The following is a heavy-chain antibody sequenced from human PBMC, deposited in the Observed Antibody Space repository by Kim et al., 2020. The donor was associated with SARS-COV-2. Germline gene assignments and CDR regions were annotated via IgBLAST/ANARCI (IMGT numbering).Heavy chain of an antibody. J-gene: IGHJ1*01. CDR2: ISYDGSNK. CDR3: AREGGSLWFGELLEYFQH. Sequence: GGSLRLSCAASGFTFSSYAMHWVRQAPGKGLEWVAVISYDGSNKYYADSVKGRFTISRDNSKNTLYLQMNSLRAEDTAVYYCAREGGSLWFGELLEYFQHWGQGTLVTVSS. V-gene: IGHV3-30*04. CDR1: GFTFSSYA. D-gene: IGHD3-10*01.